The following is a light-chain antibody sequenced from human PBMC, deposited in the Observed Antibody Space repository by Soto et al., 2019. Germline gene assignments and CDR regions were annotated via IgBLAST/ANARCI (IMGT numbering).Light chain of an antibody. CDR1: QRVLYSSNNQNY. J-gene: IGKJ2*01. Sequence: DIVMTQSPDSLAVSLGERATINCKSSQRVLYSSNNQNYLAWYQQKPGQPPKLLIYWASTRESGVPDRFSGSGSGTDFTLTISSLQAEDVAVYYCQQYYNTPYTFGQGTKLEIK. V-gene: IGKV4-1*01. CDR3: QQYYNTPYT. CDR2: WAS.